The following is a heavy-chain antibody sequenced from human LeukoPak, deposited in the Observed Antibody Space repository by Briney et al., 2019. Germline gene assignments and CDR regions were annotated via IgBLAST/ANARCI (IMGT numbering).Heavy chain of an antibody. Sequence: GGSLRLSCAASGFTFSSYGMSWVRQAPGKGLEWVSAISGSGGSTYYADSVKGRFTISRDNSKNTLYLQMNSLRAEDTAVYYCAKGIATSGTSPPLDYWGQGTLVTVSS. V-gene: IGHV3-23*01. J-gene: IGHJ4*02. D-gene: IGHD6-13*01. CDR2: ISGSGGST. CDR1: GFTFSSYG. CDR3: AKGIATSGTSPPLDY.